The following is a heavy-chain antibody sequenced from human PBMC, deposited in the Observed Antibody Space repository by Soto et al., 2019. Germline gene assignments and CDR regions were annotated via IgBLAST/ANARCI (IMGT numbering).Heavy chain of an antibody. CDR3: AREHDSLTGYSYEF. CDR1: GYTFTTYA. Sequence: QVQLVQSGTEVKQPGASVKVSCKASGYTFTTYAIQWVRQAPGQAPGHRLEWMGWINAGNGNTKYSQKFQGRVTIARDASASTAYMELSSLTSEDTAVYYCAREHDSLTGYSYEFWGQGTLVTVSS. CDR2: INAGNGNT. D-gene: IGHD3-9*01. V-gene: IGHV1-3*01. J-gene: IGHJ4*02.